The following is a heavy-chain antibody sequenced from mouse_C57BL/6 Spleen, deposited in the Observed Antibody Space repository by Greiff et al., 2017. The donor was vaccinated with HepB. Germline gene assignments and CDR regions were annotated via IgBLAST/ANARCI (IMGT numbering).Heavy chain of an antibody. J-gene: IGHJ1*03. Sequence: DVQLVESGGGLVQPGGSLSLSCAASGFTFTDYYMSWVRQPPGKALEWLGFIRNKAKGYTTEYSASVKGRFTISRDNSQSILYLQMNALRPEDSATYYCASSSYGYFDVWGTGTTVTVSS. V-gene: IGHV7-3*01. CDR2: IRNKAKGYTT. CDR1: GFTFTDYY. D-gene: IGHD2-12*01. CDR3: ASSSYGYFDV.